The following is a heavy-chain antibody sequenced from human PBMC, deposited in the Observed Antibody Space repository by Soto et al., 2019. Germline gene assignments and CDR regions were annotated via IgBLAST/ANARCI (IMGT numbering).Heavy chain of an antibody. CDR3: AHSLGDFWSGYQGYAFDI. V-gene: IGHV2-5*02. Sequence: QITLKESGPTLVKPTQTLTLTCTFSGFSLSTSGGGVGWIRQTPGKALEWLALIYWDDDKRYSPSLKSRLTITKDTSKNQVVLTMTNMDPLDTATYYCAHSLGDFWSGYQGYAFDIWGQGTMVTVSS. D-gene: IGHD3-3*01. J-gene: IGHJ3*02. CDR2: IYWDDDK. CDR1: GFSLSTSGGG.